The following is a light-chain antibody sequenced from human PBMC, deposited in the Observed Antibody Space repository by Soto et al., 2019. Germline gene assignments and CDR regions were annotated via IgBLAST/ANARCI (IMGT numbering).Light chain of an antibody. Sequence: QSVLTQPPSASGTPGQRVTISCSGSSSNIGSNTVNWYQQFPGTAPKLLIYSTNQRPSGVPDRFSGSKSGTSASLAISGLQSEDEADYYCSSYTSSSTLEVFGTGTKVTVL. CDR2: STN. J-gene: IGLJ1*01. CDR1: SSNIGSNT. CDR3: SSYTSSSTLEV. V-gene: IGLV1-44*01.